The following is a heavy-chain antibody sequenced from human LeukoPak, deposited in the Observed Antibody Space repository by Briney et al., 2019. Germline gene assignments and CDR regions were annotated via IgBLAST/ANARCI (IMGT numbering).Heavy chain of an antibody. CDR3: VTDANRILGARGTGY. J-gene: IGHJ4*02. V-gene: IGHV3-15*07. Sequence: PGGSLRLSCAASGFDFSGAYMNWVRQAPGTGLEWVGLIKNKHEHQATDYAAPVRERFIITRDDSSSTLFLQMNSLKTEDTAVYYCVTDANRILGARGTGYWGQGILVTVSS. D-gene: IGHD1-26*01. CDR1: GFDFSGAY. CDR2: IKNKHEHQAT.